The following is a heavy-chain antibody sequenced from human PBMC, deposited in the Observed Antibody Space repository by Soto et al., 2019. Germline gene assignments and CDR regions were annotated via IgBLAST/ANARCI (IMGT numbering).Heavy chain of an antibody. J-gene: IGHJ2*01. CDR1: GGSISSGGYS. D-gene: IGHD4-17*01. Sequence: QLQLQESGSGLVKPSQTLSLTCAVSGGSISSGGYSWSWIRQPPGKGLEWIGYIYHSGSTYYNPSMKRRVTIAVDRSKNQFSLKLSSVTAADTAVYYCARGSGDGDSGVWYFDLWGRGTLVTVSS. V-gene: IGHV4-30-2*01. CDR2: IYHSGST. CDR3: ARGSGDGDSGVWYFDL.